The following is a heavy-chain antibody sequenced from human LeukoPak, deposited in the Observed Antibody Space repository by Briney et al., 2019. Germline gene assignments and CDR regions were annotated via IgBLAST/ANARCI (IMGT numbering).Heavy chain of an antibody. CDR1: GFTFNYFG. Sequence: GRSLRLSCAASGFTFNYFGMHWVRQAPGKGLERVAFISYDGSNKYYADSVKGRFAISRDNSKSTLYLHMNSLRAEDTAVYYCAKDQSSSNWYVDYWGQGTLVTVSS. D-gene: IGHD6-13*01. J-gene: IGHJ4*02. CDR2: ISYDGSNK. V-gene: IGHV3-30*18. CDR3: AKDQSSSNWYVDY.